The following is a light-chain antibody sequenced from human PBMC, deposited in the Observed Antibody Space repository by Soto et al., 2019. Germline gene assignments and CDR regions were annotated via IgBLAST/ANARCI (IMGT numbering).Light chain of an antibody. CDR1: QDISSW. CDR2: AAS. V-gene: IGKV1-12*01. CDR3: QQANSPFT. Sequence: DIQMTQSPSSVSASLGDRVSITCRASQDISSWLAWYQQKPGKAPKLLIYAASSLQSGAPSRFSGSGSGTDFTLTISSLQPEDFATYYCQQANSPFTFGPGTKVEI. J-gene: IGKJ3*01.